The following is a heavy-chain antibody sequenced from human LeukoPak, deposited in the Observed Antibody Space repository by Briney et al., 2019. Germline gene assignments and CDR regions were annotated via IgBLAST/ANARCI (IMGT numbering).Heavy chain of an antibody. D-gene: IGHD3-22*01. CDR3: AGYYYDSRGYFAHDY. CDR2: INTDGSGT. CDR1: GFSFSTYW. V-gene: IGHV3-74*01. J-gene: IGHJ4*02. Sequence: GGSLRLSCAASGFSFSTYWMHWVRQAPGKGLVWLSRINTDGSGTNYADSVKGRFTVSRDNAKNTLYLQMYSLRAEDTAVYFCAGYYYDSRGYFAHDYWGQGTLVIVSS.